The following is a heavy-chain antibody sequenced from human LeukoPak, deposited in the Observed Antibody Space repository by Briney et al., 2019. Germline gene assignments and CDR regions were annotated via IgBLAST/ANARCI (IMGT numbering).Heavy chain of an antibody. CDR2: ISAYNGNT. V-gene: IGHV1-18*01. CDR1: GYTFTSYG. CDR3: ARGGYCSGGSCSVDY. J-gene: IGHJ4*02. Sequence: ASVKVSCKASGYTFTSYGISWVRQAPGQGLEWMGWISAYNGNTNYAQKLQGRVTMTTDTSASTAYMGLRSLRSDDTAVYYCARGGYCSGGSCSVDYWGQGTLVTVSS. D-gene: IGHD2-15*01.